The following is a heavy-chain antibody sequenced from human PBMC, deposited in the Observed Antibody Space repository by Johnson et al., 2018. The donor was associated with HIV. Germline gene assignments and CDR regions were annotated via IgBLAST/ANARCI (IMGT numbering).Heavy chain of an antibody. CDR1: GFTFSSYA. D-gene: IGHD6-13*01. V-gene: IGHV3-30-3*01. CDR3: ARGPSGYSNRWALPADAFDV. CDR2: ISYDGSNK. J-gene: IGHJ3*01. Sequence: QVQLVESGGGVVQPGRSLRLSCAASGFTFSSYAMHWVRQAPGKGLEWVAVISYDGSNKYYADSVKGRFTISRDNSKNTLYMQMNSLRAEDTAVYYCARGPSGYSNRWALPADAFDVWGQGTMVTVSS.